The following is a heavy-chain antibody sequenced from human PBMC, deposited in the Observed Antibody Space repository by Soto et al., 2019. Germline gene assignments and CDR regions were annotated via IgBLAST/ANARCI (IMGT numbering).Heavy chain of an antibody. Sequence: QVQLVQSGAEVRKPGSSVRVSCKASGGSFNRHTISGGRRAPGQGFEWMGGTIPIFGTANYAQKFQGRVTIIADESTSTVYMELSSLRSDDTAIYYCARGWGYDSTDYYYAYWGQGTLVIVSS. J-gene: IGHJ4*02. D-gene: IGHD3-22*01. CDR3: ARGWGYDSTDYYYAY. CDR1: GGSFNRHT. V-gene: IGHV1-69*01. CDR2: TIPIFGTA.